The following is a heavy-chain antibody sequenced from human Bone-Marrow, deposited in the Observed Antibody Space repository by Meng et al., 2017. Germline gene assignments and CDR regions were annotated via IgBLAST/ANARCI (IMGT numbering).Heavy chain of an antibody. Sequence: GESLKISCAASGFTVSSNYMSWVRQAPGKGLEWVSVIYSGGSTYYADSVKGRFTNSRDNSKNTLYLQKNSLRAEDTAVYYCARENTIWGEYFDYWGQGTLVTVSS. CDR1: GFTVSSNY. D-gene: IGHD3-9*01. V-gene: IGHV3-66*02. CDR2: IYSGGST. J-gene: IGHJ4*02. CDR3: ARENTIWGEYFDY.